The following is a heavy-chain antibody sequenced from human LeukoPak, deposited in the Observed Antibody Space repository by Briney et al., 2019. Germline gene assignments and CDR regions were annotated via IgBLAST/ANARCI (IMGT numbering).Heavy chain of an antibody. Sequence: SETLSLTCTVSGGSISNYYWNWIRQPPGKGLEWIGTISDSGNTYFNPSLRSRVTISVDASKNQFSLKVTSVTAADTAVYYCARQGDGGRAYDHWGQGTLVTVSS. CDR2: ISDSGNT. J-gene: IGHJ4*02. CDR3: ARQGDGGRAYDH. V-gene: IGHV4-59*04. D-gene: IGHD4-23*01. CDR1: GGSISNYY.